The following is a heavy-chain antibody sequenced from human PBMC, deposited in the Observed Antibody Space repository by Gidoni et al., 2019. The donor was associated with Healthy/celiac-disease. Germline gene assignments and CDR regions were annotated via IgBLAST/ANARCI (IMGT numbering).Heavy chain of an antibody. CDR1: GGSISSYY. D-gene: IGHD2-15*01. J-gene: IGHJ1*01. CDR2: IYYSGST. Sequence: QVQLQESGPGLVKPSETLSLTCTVSGGSISSYYWSWIRQPPGKGLEWIGYIYYSGSTNYNPSLKSRVTISVDTSKNQFSLKLSSVTAADTAVYYCARDGGMEGSNYFQHWGQGTLVTVSS. CDR3: ARDGGMEGSNYFQH. V-gene: IGHV4-59*01.